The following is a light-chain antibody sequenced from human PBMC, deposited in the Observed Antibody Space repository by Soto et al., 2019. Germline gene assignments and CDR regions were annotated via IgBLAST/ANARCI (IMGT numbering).Light chain of an antibody. V-gene: IGKV1-39*01. CDR2: AAS. J-gene: IGKJ4*01. CDR1: QSISSY. CDR3: QQYNSYPLT. Sequence: DIQMTHSPSSLSATVGDRVTITCRASQSISSYLNWYQQKPGKAPKLLIYAASSLQSGVPSRFSGSGSGTDFTLTISSLQPEDFATYYCQQYNSYPLTFGGGTKVDIK.